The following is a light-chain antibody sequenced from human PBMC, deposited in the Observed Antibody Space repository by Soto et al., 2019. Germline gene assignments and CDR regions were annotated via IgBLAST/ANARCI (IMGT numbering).Light chain of an antibody. CDR2: GVH. V-gene: IGKV3-20*01. CDR3: QQYGSSAWT. Sequence: EIVLTQSPGALSLSPGERATLSCRASQSVSSNYLAWYQQKPGQAPRLLIYGVHSRATGIPDRFSGSGSGTDFTLIISRLDPEDSAVYYCQQYGSSAWTFGQGTKVEIK. J-gene: IGKJ1*01. CDR1: QSVSSNY.